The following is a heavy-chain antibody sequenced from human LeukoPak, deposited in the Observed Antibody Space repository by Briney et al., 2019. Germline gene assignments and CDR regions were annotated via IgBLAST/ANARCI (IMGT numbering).Heavy chain of an antibody. CDR2: ISSSGSTI. D-gene: IGHD4-23*01. J-gene: IGHJ3*02. V-gene: IGHV3-11*01. Sequence: PGGSLRLSCAASGFTFSDYYMSWIRQAPGKGLEWVSYISSSGSTIYYADSVKGRFTISRDNAKNSLYLQMNSLRAEDTAVYYCAGEAHVRWYYAFDIWGQGTMVTVSS. CDR1: GFTFSDYY. CDR3: AGEAHVRWYYAFDI.